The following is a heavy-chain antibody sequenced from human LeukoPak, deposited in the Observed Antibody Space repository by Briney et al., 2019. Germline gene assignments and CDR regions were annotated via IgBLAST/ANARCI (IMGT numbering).Heavy chain of an antibody. J-gene: IGHJ5*02. V-gene: IGHV4-38-2*01. D-gene: IGHD3-3*01. CDR2: IHHRGNA. Sequence: SETLFLTCSVSGYSISSTYYWGWIRQSPGKGLEWIASIHHRGNAYYNPSLESRLTISIDTSRNQYSLKLTSVTAADTAVYYCARGKRLYVLRFFPHRFDPWGQGTLVTVSS. CDR1: GYSISSTYY. CDR3: ARGKRLYVLRFFPHRFDP.